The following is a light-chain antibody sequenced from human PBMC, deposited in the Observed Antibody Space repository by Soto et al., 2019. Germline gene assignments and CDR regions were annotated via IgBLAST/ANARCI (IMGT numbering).Light chain of an antibody. Sequence: QSVLTQPPSVSGAPGQRVTISCTGSSSNIGAGYDVHWYQQLPGIAPKLLIYGNSNRPSGVPDRFSGSKSGTSASLAITGLQADDEADYYCQSYDRSLSASVFGGGTQLPVL. V-gene: IGLV1-40*01. CDR3: QSYDRSLSASV. J-gene: IGLJ7*01. CDR1: SSNIGAGYD. CDR2: GNS.